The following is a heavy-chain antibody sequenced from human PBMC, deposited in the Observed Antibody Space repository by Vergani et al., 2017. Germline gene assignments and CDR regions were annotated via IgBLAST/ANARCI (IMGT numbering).Heavy chain of an antibody. CDR2: ISWNSGSI. CDR3: AKDSDYYYYYYYMDV. CDR1: GVTFDDYA. V-gene: IGHV3-9*01. Sequence: EVQLVESGGGLVQPGRSLRLSCAASGVTFDDYAMHWVRQAPGKGLEWVSGISWNSGSIGYADSVKGRFTISRDNAKKSLYLQMNSLRAEDTALYYCAKDSDYYYYYYYMDVWGKGTTVTVSS. J-gene: IGHJ6*03.